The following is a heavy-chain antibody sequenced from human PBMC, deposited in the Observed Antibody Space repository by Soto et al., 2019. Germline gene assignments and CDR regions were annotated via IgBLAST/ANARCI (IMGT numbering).Heavy chain of an antibody. CDR2: IKQDGSEK. CDR3: ARSIVVVVAGLFDY. V-gene: IGHV3-7*01. J-gene: IGHJ4*02. D-gene: IGHD2-15*01. Sequence: GGSLRLSCAASGFTFSSYWMSWVRQAPGKGLEWVANIKQDGSEKYYVDSVKGRFTISRDNAKNSLYLQMNSLRAEDTAVYYCARSIVVVVAGLFDYWGQGTLVTSPQ. CDR1: GFTFSSYW.